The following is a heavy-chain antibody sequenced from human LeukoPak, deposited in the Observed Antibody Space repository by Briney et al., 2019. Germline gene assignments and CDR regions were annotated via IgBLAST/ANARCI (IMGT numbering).Heavy chain of an antibody. J-gene: IGHJ4*02. D-gene: IGHD5-18*01. Sequence: SETLSLTCTVSVGSISSGGYYWSWIRQHPGKGLERFGYIYYSGSTYYNPSLKSRVTISVDTSKNQFSLKLSSVTAADTAVYYCARGDTAMVRWGQGTLVTVSS. CDR3: ARGDTAMVR. CDR1: VGSISSGGYY. CDR2: IYYSGST. V-gene: IGHV4-31*03.